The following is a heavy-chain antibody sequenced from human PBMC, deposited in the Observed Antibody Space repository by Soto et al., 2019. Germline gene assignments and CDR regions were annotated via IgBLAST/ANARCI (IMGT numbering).Heavy chain of an antibody. J-gene: IGHJ4*02. CDR3: ARGEGDIVATIPQVDY. CDR1: GFTFSSYG. D-gene: IGHD5-12*01. Sequence: QVQLVESGGGVVQPGRSLRLSCAASGFTFSSYGMHWVRQAPGKGLEWVAVIWYDGSNKYYADSVKGRFTISRDNSKNTLYLQMNSLRAEDTAVYYCARGEGDIVATIPQVDYWGQGTLVTVSS. CDR2: IWYDGSNK. V-gene: IGHV3-33*01.